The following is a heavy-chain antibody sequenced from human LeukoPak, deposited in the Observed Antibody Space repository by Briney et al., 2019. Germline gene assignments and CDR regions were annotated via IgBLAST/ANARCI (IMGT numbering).Heavy chain of an antibody. CDR1: GYTFTSYD. CDR2: MNPNSGST. J-gene: IGHJ4*02. CDR3: ATQPLAPSPFAY. Sequence: ASVKVSCQASGYTFTSYDIHWVRQAGGQGLEWMGWMNPNSGSTGYAQKFQGRVTMTRTTTISTAYMELSSLRSEDTAVYYCATQPLAPSPFAYWGQGTLVTVS. D-gene: IGHD6-13*01. V-gene: IGHV1-8*01.